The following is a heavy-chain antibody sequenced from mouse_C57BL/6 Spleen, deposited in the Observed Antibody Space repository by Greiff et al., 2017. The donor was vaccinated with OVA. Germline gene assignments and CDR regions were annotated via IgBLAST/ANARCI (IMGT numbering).Heavy chain of an antibody. Sequence: QVQLQQPGAELVKPGASVKLSCKASGYTFTSYCMHWVKQRPGQGLEWIGRIHPDSGSTNYNEKFKSKATLTVDKSSSTAYMQLSSLTSEDSAVYFCAREDYYGGAMDYWGQGTSVTVSS. CDR2: IHPDSGST. CDR1: GYTFTSYC. V-gene: IGHV1-64*01. D-gene: IGHD1-2*01. CDR3: AREDYYGGAMDY. J-gene: IGHJ4*01.